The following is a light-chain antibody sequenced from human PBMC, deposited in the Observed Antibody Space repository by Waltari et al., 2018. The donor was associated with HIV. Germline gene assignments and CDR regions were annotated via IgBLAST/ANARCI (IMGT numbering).Light chain of an antibody. J-gene: IGLJ3*02. CDR2: EDN. V-gene: IGLV6-57*03. CDR3: QSCYNTYRV. CDR1: SGSIGRDY. Sequence: NFMLTQPHSVSESPRKTVTISCTRSSGSIGRDYVHWYQHRPGSAPSLVIYEDNQRPSWVPGRFSGSIDTSSNSASLTISGLEPEDEAYYYCQSCYNTYRVFGGGTKLTVL.